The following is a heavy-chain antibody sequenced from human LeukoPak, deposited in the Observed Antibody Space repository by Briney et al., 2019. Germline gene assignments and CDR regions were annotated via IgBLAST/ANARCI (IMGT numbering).Heavy chain of an antibody. CDR1: GGSISSGSYY. Sequence: SETLSLTCTVSGGSISSGSYYWSWIRQPAGKGLEWIGRIYTSGSTNYNPSLKSRVTISVDTSKNQFSLKLSSVTAADTAVHYCARISYRRFDYWGQGILVTVSS. CDR2: IYTSGST. J-gene: IGHJ4*02. CDR3: ARISYRRFDY. D-gene: IGHD4-11*01. V-gene: IGHV4-61*02.